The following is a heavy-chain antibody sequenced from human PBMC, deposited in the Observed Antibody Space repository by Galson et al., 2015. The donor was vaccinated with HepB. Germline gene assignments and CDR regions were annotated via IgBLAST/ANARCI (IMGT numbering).Heavy chain of an antibody. V-gene: IGHV3-30*18. Sequence: SLRLSCAASGFTFSSYGMHWVRQAPGKGLEWVAVISYDGSNKYYADSVKGRFTISRDNSKNTLYLQMNSLRVEDTAVYYCANARIQLWLLGSWGQGTLVTVSS. D-gene: IGHD5-18*01. CDR1: GFTFSSYG. CDR2: ISYDGSNK. J-gene: IGHJ5*02. CDR3: ANARIQLWLLGS.